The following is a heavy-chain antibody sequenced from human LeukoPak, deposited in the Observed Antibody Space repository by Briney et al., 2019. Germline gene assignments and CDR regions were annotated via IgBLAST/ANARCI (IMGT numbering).Heavy chain of an antibody. Sequence: PSETLSLTCAASGGSISSGGYSWSWIRQPPGKGLEWIGYIYHSGSTYYNPSLKSRVTISVDRSKNQFSLKLSSVTAADTAVYYCALQNWDDAFDIWGQGTMVTVSS. CDR1: GGSISSGGYS. CDR2: IYHSGST. J-gene: IGHJ3*02. D-gene: IGHD7-27*01. CDR3: ALQNWDDAFDI. V-gene: IGHV4-30-2*01.